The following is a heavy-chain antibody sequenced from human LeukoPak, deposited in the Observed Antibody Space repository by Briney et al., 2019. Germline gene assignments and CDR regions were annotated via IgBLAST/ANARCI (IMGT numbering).Heavy chain of an antibody. V-gene: IGHV3-48*01. CDR2: ISSSSSTI. CDR3: AKDAPVMYSSVWYPGEHFDY. J-gene: IGHJ4*02. D-gene: IGHD6-19*01. CDR1: GFTFNSYS. Sequence: GGSLRLSCAASGFTFNSYSMNWVRQAPGKGLEWVSYISSSSSTIYYADSVKGRFTISKDNAKNSLYLQMNSLRAEDTAVFYCAKDAPVMYSSVWYPGEHFDYWGQGTLVTVSS.